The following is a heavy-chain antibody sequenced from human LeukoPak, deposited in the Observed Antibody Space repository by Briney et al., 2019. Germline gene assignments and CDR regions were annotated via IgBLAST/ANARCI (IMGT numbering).Heavy chain of an antibody. CDR1: GGSISSYY. D-gene: IGHD2-15*01. V-gene: IGHV4-59*01. CDR3: ARGGGTGAFDI. Sequence: SETLSLTCTVSGGSISSYYWSWIRQPPGKGLEWIGYIYYGGSTNYNPSLKSRVTISVDTSKNQFSLKLSSVTAADTAVYYCARGGGTGAFDIWGQGTMVTVSS. CDR2: IYYGGST. J-gene: IGHJ3*02.